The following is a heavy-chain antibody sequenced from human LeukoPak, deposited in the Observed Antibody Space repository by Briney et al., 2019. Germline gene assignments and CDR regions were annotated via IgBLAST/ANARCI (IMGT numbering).Heavy chain of an antibody. CDR3: ARRSRYCSSTSCYRSVDTAMVNYYYYGMDV. Sequence: GGSLRLSCAASGFTFSSYGMHWVRQAPGKGLEWVAVIWCDGSNKYYADSVKGRFTISRDNSKNTLYLQMNSLRAEDTAVYYCARRSRYCSSTSCYRSVDTAMVNYYYYGMDVWGQGTTVTVSS. CDR1: GFTFSSYG. V-gene: IGHV3-33*01. CDR2: IWCDGSNK. J-gene: IGHJ6*02. D-gene: IGHD2-2*02.